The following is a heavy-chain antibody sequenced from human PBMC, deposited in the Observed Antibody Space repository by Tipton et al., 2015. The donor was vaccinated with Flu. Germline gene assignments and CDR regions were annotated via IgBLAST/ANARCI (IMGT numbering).Heavy chain of an antibody. CDR1: GGSISRSHYS. V-gene: IGHV4-39*07. Sequence: TLSLTCTVSGGSISRSHYSWGWIRQPPGKGLEWIGNIYYSGTTYYNPSLKSRVTISVDTSKNQFSLSLTSVTAADSAVYFCAKGRGAASSSGVFDSWGQGTLVTVSS. CDR2: IYYSGTT. CDR3: AKGRGAASSSGVFDS. J-gene: IGHJ4*02. D-gene: IGHD6-6*01.